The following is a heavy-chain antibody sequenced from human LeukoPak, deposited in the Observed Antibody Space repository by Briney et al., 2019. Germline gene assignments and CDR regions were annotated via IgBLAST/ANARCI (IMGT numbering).Heavy chain of an antibody. V-gene: IGHV3-48*03. CDR1: GFTFSSYE. D-gene: IGHD3/OR15-3a*01. CDR2: ISSSGSTK. Sequence: PGGSLRLSCVASGFTFSSYEMNWVRQAPGKGLEWVSYISSSGSTKNYADSVKGRFTISRDNAKNSLYLQMNSLGAEDTAVYYCGREPWGNGFSDYWGQGPLVTVSS. CDR3: GREPWGNGFSDY. J-gene: IGHJ4*02.